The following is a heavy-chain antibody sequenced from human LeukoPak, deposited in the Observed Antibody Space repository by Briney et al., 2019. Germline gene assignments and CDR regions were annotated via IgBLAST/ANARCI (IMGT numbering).Heavy chain of an antibody. V-gene: IGHV3-23*01. J-gene: IGHJ1*01. D-gene: IGHD3-22*01. CDR1: GFTFSSYA. CDR3: ARGGYWEEYFQH. Sequence: GGSLRLSCAASGFTFSSYAMYRVRQAPGKGLEWVSGIFGSGGSTHYADSVKGRFTISRDNAKNSLYLQMNSLRAEDTAVYYCARGGYWEEYFQHWGQGTLVTVSS. CDR2: IFGSGGST.